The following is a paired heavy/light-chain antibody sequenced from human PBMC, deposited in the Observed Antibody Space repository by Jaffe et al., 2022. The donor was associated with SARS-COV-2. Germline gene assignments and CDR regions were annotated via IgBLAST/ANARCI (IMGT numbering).Heavy chain of an antibody. CDR2: ISDSGGST. V-gene: IGHV3-23*01. CDR3: AKTSLLGYCSSTSCSLFDY. D-gene: IGHD2-2*01. CDR1: GFTFSINA. J-gene: IGHJ4*02. Sequence: EVQLLESGGGLVQPGGSLRLSCAASGFTFSINAMSWVRQAPGKGLEWVSAISDSGGSTYYADSVKGRFTISRDNSKNTLYLQMNSLRAEDTAVYYCAKTSLLGYCSSTSCSLFDYWGQGTLVTVSS.
Light chain of an antibody. CDR3: QQYNNWPLT. Sequence: EILMTQSPATLSVSPGQRASLSCRASQAVSSHLAWYQQKPGQAPRLLIYGASTRTTGIPARFSGSGSGTEFTLTISSLQSEDFAVYYCQQYNNWPLTFGGGTKVEIK. CDR2: GAS. J-gene: IGKJ4*01. CDR1: QAVSSH. V-gene: IGKV3-15*01.